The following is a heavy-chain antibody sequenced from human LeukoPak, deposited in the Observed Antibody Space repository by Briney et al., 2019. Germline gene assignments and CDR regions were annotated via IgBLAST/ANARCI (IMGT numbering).Heavy chain of an antibody. CDR3: ARDSSGYPYPAFYY. Sequence: GGSLRLSCAASGFTFSSYTMNWVRQAPGKGLEWVSSISSSSYIHYADSVKGRFTISRDNAKNSLYLQMNSLRAEDTAVYYCARDSSGYPYPAFYYWGQGTLVTVSS. J-gene: IGHJ4*02. V-gene: IGHV3-21*01. CDR2: ISSSSYI. D-gene: IGHD3-22*01. CDR1: GFTFSSYT.